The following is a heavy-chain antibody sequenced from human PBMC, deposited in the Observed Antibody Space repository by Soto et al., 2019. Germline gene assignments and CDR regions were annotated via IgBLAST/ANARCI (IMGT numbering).Heavy chain of an antibody. D-gene: IGHD1-26*01. V-gene: IGHV1-18*01. CDR1: GYTFTSYG. Sequence: QVQLVQSGAEVKKPGASVKVSCKASGYTFTSYGISWVRQAPGQGLEWMGWISAYNGNTNYAQKLQGRVTITTDTATSTAYMELRSLRSDDTAVYYCARGQVPDVGATLQNWFDPWGQGTLVTVSS. J-gene: IGHJ5*02. CDR3: ARGQVPDVGATLQNWFDP. CDR2: ISAYNGNT.